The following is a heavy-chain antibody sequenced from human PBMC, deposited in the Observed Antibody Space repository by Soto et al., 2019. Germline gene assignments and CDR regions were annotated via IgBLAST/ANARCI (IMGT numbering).Heavy chain of an antibody. Sequence: GASVKVSCKASGGTFSSYAISWVRQAPGQGLEWMGGIIPIFGTANYAQKFQGRVTITADESTSTAYMELSSLRSEDTAVYYCARVPDYDILTGFDPGGQGXLVTVAS. CDR1: GGTFSSYA. CDR2: IIPIFGTA. V-gene: IGHV1-69*13. D-gene: IGHD3-9*01. CDR3: ARVPDYDILTGFDP. J-gene: IGHJ5*02.